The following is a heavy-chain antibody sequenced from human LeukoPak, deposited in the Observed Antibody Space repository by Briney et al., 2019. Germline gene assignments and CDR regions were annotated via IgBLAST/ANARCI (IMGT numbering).Heavy chain of an antibody. CDR2: IIPILGIA. J-gene: IGHJ3*01. CDR3: ASYQVVVTAEDAFDV. V-gene: IGHV1-69*04. CDR1: GGTFSSYA. D-gene: IGHD2-21*02. Sequence: ASVKVSCKASGGTFSSYAISWVRQAPGQGLEWMGRIIPILGIASYAQKFQGRVTITADKSTSTAYMELSSLRSEDTAVYYCASYQVVVTAEDAFDVWGQGTMVTVSS.